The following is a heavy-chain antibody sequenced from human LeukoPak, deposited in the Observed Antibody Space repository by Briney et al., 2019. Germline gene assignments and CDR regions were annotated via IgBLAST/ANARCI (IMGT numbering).Heavy chain of an antibody. V-gene: IGHV1-46*01. CDR2: INPSGGST. CDR3: ASALVGATRSFYMDV. D-gene: IGHD1-26*01. Sequence: ASVTVSFKSSVYTFTIYYMHWVRQAPGQGLEGMGIINPSGGSTSYAQKFQGRVTMTRDTSTSTVYMELSSLRSEDTAVYYCASALVGATRSFYMDVWGKGTTVTVSS. J-gene: IGHJ6*03. CDR1: VYTFTIYY.